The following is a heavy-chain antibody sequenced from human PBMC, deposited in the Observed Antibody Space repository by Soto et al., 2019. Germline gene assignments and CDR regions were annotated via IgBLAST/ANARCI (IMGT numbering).Heavy chain of an antibody. V-gene: IGHV2-26*01. CDR2: IFSNDAK. CDR3: ARIRGWGWLGPNDY. D-gene: IGHD3-10*01. Sequence: QVTLKESGPVLVKPTETLTLTCTVSGFSLSNARMIGSWIRQPPGKALEWLAHIFSNDAKSYSASLKSRLTISKDTSKSQVVLTMTNMDPVDTATYYVARIRGWGWLGPNDYWGQGTLVTVSS. CDR1: GFSLSNARMI. J-gene: IGHJ4*02.